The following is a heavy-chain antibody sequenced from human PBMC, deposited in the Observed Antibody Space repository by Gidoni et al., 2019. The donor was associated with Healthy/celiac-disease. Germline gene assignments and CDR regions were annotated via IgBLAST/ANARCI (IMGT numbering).Heavy chain of an antibody. CDR1: GGSISSGSYY. Sequence: QVQLQESGPGLVKPSQTLSLTCTVSGGSISSGSYYWSWIRQPAGKGLEWIWRIYTSGSTNYNPSLKSRVTISVDTSKNQFSLKLSSVTAADTAVYYCARDLGYYGSGSYPNWFDPWGQGTLVTVSS. CDR3: ARDLGYYGSGSYPNWFDP. V-gene: IGHV4-61*02. CDR2: IYTSGST. J-gene: IGHJ5*02. D-gene: IGHD3-10*01.